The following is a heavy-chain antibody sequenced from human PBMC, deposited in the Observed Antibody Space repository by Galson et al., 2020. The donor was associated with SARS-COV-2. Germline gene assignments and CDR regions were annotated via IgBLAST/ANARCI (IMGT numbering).Heavy chain of an antibody. D-gene: IGHD3-16*01. CDR2: ISYDGSNK. Sequence: QLGESLKISCAASGFTFSSYAMHWVRQAPGKGLEWVAVISYDGSNKYYADSVKGRFTISRDNSKNTLYLQMNSLRAEDTAVYYCARWGGSAFDIWGQGTMVTVSS. J-gene: IGHJ3*02. CDR3: ARWGGSAFDI. V-gene: IGHV3-30*04. CDR1: GFTFSSYA.